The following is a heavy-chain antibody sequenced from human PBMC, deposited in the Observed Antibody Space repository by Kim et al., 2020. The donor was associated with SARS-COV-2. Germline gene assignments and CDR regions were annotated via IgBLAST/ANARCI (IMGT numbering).Heavy chain of an antibody. CDR2: ISYDGSNK. D-gene: IGHD1-26*01. CDR3: AKDKVSVGAPYFDY. J-gene: IGHJ4*02. Sequence: GGSLRLSCAASGFTFSSYGMHWVRQAPGNGLEWVAVISYDGSNKYYADSVKGRFTISRDNSKNTLYLQMNSLRAEDTAVYYCAKDKVSVGAPYFDYWGQGTLVTVSS. V-gene: IGHV3-30*18. CDR1: GFTFSSYG.